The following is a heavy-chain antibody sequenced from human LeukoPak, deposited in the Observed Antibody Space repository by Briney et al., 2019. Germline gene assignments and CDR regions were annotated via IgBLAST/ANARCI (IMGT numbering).Heavy chain of an antibody. CDR3: ARDPDVGTADY. Sequence: GGSLRLSCAASGFTFSAYWMSWVRQAPGKGLKWVANIDEPGSEEYYVDSVKGRFTISRDNAKNSLYLQMNSLRAEDTAVYYCARDPDVGTADYWGQGTLVTVSS. D-gene: IGHD1-7*01. J-gene: IGHJ4*02. V-gene: IGHV3-7*01. CDR2: IDEPGSEE. CDR1: GFTFSAYW.